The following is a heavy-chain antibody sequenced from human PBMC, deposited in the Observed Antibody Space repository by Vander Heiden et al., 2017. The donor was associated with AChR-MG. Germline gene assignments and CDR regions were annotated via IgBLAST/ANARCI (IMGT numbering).Heavy chain of an antibody. Sequence: EVQLVESGGGLVQPGRSLRLSCAASGFTFDEYAMHWVRQAPGKGLEWVSGISWNSGSIGYADSVKGRFTISRDNAKNSLYLQMNSLRAEDTALYYCAKKDYYDSSGYFDNWGQGTLVTVSS. CDR1: GFTFDEYA. CDR2: ISWNSGSI. CDR3: AKKDYYDSSGYFDN. V-gene: IGHV3-9*01. J-gene: IGHJ4*02. D-gene: IGHD3-22*01.